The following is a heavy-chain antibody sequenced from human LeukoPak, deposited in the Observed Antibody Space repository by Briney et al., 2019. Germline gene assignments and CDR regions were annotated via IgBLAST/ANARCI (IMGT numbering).Heavy chain of an antibody. D-gene: IGHD3-22*01. Sequence: GGSLRLSCAASGFTFSSYWISWVRQAPGQGLEWMGWISAYNGNTNYAQKLQGRVTMTTDTSTSTAYMELRSLRSDDTAVYYCARGQIYYDSSGYYLNDAFDIWGQGTMVTVSS. J-gene: IGHJ3*02. CDR3: ARGQIYYDSSGYYLNDAFDI. CDR2: ISAYNGNT. V-gene: IGHV1-18*01. CDR1: GFTFSSYW.